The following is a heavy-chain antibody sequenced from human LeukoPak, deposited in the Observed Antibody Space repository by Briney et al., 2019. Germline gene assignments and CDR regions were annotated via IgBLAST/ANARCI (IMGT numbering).Heavy chain of an antibody. CDR3: ARGRSSSWLNWFDP. V-gene: IGHV4-31*03. D-gene: IGHD6-13*01. J-gene: IGHJ5*02. CDR2: IYYSGST. CDR1: GGSISSGGYY. Sequence: SETLPLTCTVSGGSISSGGYYWSWIRQHPGKGLEWIGYIYYSGSTYYNPSLKSRVTISVDTSKNQFSLKLSSVTAADTAVYYCARGRSSSWLNWFDPWGQGTLVTVSS.